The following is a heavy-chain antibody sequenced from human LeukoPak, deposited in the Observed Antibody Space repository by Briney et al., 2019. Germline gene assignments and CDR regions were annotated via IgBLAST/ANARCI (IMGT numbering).Heavy chain of an antibody. J-gene: IGHJ2*01. CDR1: GFILSGSS. Sequence: GGSLRLSCAASGFILSGSSFNWVPQAPGKGLEWVSYISGSVTIIHYADCVKGRFTISRDKAKNSIYLQMNSLTDEDSAVYYCARDAGYSSGWSHWYLDLWGRGTLVTVSS. CDR3: ARDAGYSSGWSHWYLDL. V-gene: IGHV3-48*02. CDR2: ISGSVTII. D-gene: IGHD6-13*01.